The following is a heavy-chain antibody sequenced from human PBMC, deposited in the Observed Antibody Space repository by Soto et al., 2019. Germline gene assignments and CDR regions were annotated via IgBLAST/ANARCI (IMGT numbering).Heavy chain of an antibody. J-gene: IGHJ3*02. V-gene: IGHV1-2*04. CDR3: ASDDSNPLTNYGVVNKEYDFDI. D-gene: IGHD3-3*01. CDR1: GYTFTGYY. Sequence: ASVKVSCKASGYTFTGYYMHWVRQAPGQGLEWMGWINPNSGGTNYAQKFQGWVTMTRDTSISTAYMELSRLRSDDTAVYYCASDDSNPLTNYGVVNKEYDFDIWGQGTMVAVSS. CDR2: INPNSGGT.